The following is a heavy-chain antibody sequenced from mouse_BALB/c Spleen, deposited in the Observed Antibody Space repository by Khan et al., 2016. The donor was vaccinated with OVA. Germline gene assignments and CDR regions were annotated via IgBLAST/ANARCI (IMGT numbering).Heavy chain of an antibody. D-gene: IGHD6-1*01. CDR3: AGFEASYYAMDY. CDR1: GFSLTSYG. Sequence: QVQLKQSGPGLVAPSQSLSITCTVSGFSLTSYGVSWVRQPPGKGLEWLGVMWGDGITNFHSALISRLSTSKDNSKSQVFLKLNSLQTDDTATYYCAGFEASYYAMDYWGQGTSVIVSS. J-gene: IGHJ4*01. CDR2: MWGDGIT. V-gene: IGHV2-3*01.